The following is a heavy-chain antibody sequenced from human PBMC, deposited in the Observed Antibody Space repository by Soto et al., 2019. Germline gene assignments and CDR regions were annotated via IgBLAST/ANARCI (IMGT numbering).Heavy chain of an antibody. V-gene: IGHV3-15*07. J-gene: IGHJ4*02. CDR3: TTDWTYYYDSSGYPYFDY. CDR2: IKSKTDGGTT. Sequence: GGSLRLSCAASGFTFSNAWMNWVRQAPGKGLEWVGRIKSKTDGGTTDYAAPVKGRFTISRDDSKNTLYLQMNSLKTEDTAVYYCTTDWTYYYDSSGYPYFDYWGQGTLVTVSS. D-gene: IGHD3-22*01. CDR1: GFTFSNAW.